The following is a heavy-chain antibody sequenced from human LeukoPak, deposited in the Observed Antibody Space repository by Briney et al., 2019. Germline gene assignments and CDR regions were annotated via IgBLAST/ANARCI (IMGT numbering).Heavy chain of an antibody. D-gene: IGHD3-22*01. Sequence: SETLSLTCTVSGGSISSSSYYWGWIRQPPGKGLEWIGEINHSGSTNYNPSLKSRVTISVDTSKNQFSLKLSSVTAADTAVYYCARDRPWGWLLLRDWFDPWGQGTLVTVSS. CDR3: ARDRPWGWLLLRDWFDP. CDR2: INHSGST. V-gene: IGHV4-39*07. J-gene: IGHJ5*02. CDR1: GGSISSSSYY.